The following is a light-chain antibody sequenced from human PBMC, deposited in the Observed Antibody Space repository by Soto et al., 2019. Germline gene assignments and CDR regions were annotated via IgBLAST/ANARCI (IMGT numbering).Light chain of an antibody. CDR2: DNN. Sequence: QSVLTQSPSVSAAPRQKVTISCSGSSSNIGNNYVSWYQQLPGTAPKLLIYDNNKRPSGIPDRFSGSKSGTSGTLDITGLQTGDEADYYCATWDASLPGEVFGGGTKLTVL. CDR3: ATWDASLPGEV. V-gene: IGLV1-51*01. CDR1: SSNIGNNY. J-gene: IGLJ2*01.